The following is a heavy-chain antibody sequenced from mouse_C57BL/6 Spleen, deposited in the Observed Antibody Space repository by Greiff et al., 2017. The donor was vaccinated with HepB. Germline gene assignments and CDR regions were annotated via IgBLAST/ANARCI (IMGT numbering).Heavy chain of an antibody. CDR2: ISSGGSYT. D-gene: IGHD6-1*01. J-gene: IGHJ4*01. CDR3: ARSIRASYAMDY. V-gene: IGHV5-6*01. Sequence: EVQLVESGGDLVKPGGSLKLSCAASGFTFSSYGMSWVRQTPDKRLEWVATISSGGSYTYYPDSVKGRFTISRDNAKNTLYLQMSSLKSEDTAMYYCARSIRASYAMDYWGQGTSVTVSS. CDR1: GFTFSSYG.